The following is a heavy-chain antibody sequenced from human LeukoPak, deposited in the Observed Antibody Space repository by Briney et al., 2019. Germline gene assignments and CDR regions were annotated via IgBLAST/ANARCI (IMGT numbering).Heavy chain of an antibody. CDR1: GGSISSGSYY. J-gene: IGHJ5*02. CDR3: ARALRGWFDP. Sequence: SETLSLTCTVPGGSISSGSYYWSWIRQPAGKGLEWIGRIYTSGSTNYNPSLKSRVTMSVDTSKNQFSLKLSSVTAADTAVYYCARALRGWFDPWGQGTLVTVSS. CDR2: IYTSGST. V-gene: IGHV4-61*02.